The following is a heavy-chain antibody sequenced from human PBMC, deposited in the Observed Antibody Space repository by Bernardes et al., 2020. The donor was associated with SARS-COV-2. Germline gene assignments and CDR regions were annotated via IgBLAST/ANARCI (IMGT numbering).Heavy chain of an antibody. V-gene: IGHV4-61*02. CDR3: ARDNYNDYSDYGLSLKERGPYNWFDP. CDR1: GGSISRGTYY. J-gene: IGHJ5*02. Sequence: TLSLTCTVSGGSISRGTYYWNWIRQPAGKGLEWIGRIYTSGSTNYNPSLKSRVTISKDTSKNQFFLRLSSVTAADTAIYYCARDNYNDYSDYGLSLKERGPYNWFDPWGQGTLVTVSS. CDR2: IYTSGST. D-gene: IGHD4-17*01.